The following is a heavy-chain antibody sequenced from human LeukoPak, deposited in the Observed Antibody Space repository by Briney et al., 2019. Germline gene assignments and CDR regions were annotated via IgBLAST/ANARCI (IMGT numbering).Heavy chain of an antibody. V-gene: IGHV3-30*18. D-gene: IGHD2-21*01. J-gene: IGHJ4*02. CDR1: GFTFSRCG. CDR2: ISFDGSNT. Sequence: SGGSLRLSCAASGFTFSRCGMRWVRQAPGKGLEWVALISFDGSNTYYADSVKGRFTISRDSSMNTLYLQMDSLRTEDTAVYYCAKDRVILWFGDFDYWGQGTLVTVSS. CDR3: AKDRVILWFGDFDY.